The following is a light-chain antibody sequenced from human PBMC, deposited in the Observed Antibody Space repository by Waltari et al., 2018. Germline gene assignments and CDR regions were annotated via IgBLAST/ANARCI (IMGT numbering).Light chain of an antibody. CDR3: LAWDASLSGWV. CDR2: WNN. Sequence: QSVLTQPPSTSGTPGQAVTISCSGRSSYIANNYVYWYQQLPGTAPKLLVHWNNRRPSGLTDRFFASKSGTSASLAISGLRSEDEGDYYCLAWDASLSGWVFGGGTKVTVL. V-gene: IGLV1-47*01. CDR1: SSYIANNY. J-gene: IGLJ3*02.